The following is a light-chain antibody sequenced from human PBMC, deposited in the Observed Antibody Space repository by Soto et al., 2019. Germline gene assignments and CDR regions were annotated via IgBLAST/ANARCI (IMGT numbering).Light chain of an antibody. CDR1: HNILCY. CDR3: QQSYTTPVYS. CDR2: AAS. V-gene: IGKV1-39*01. J-gene: IGKJ2*01. Sequence: DIQMTQSPSSLSASVGARVIITCRASHNILCYLNWYQQKPGKAPKLLIYAASILQIGVPSRFSGSGSGTAFTLTISSLQPEDFATYVCQQSYTTPVYSFGQGTKLEIK.